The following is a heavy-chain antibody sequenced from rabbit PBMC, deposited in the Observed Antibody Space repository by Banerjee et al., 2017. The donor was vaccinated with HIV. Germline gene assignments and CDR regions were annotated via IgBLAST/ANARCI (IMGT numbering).Heavy chain of an antibody. CDR3: ARGTYGYAGYAPNL. CDR1: GVDVSGYYY. J-gene: IGHJ4*01. Sequence: QQQLEESGGGLVKPGGTLTLTCTASGVDVSGYYYMCWVRQAPGKGLELVACIATKTGSTWFARWVNGRFTISKTSSTTVTLQMTSLTGADTATYFCARGTYGYAGYAPNLWGPGTLVTVS. D-gene: IGHD6-1*01. CDR2: IATKTGST. V-gene: IGHV1S43*01.